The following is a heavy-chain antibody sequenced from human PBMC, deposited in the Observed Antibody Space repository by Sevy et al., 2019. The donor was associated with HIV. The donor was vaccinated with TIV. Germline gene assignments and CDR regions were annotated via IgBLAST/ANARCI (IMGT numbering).Heavy chain of an antibody. V-gene: IGHV3-23*01. CDR1: GFTFSRNA. J-gene: IGHJ6*02. Sequence: QLRGSPRLSCAASGFTFSRNAMSWVRQAPGKGLEWASGITGSGGSTYYADSVKGRFTISRDNSKYTLYLKMNSLRVEDTAVYYCAKVGYCSSTSCYSIYYGMDVWGQGTTVTVSS. D-gene: IGHD2-2*02. CDR3: AKVGYCSSTSCYSIYYGMDV. CDR2: ITGSGGST.